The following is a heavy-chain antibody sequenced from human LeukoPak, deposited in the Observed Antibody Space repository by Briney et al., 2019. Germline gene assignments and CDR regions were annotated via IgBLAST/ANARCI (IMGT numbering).Heavy chain of an antibody. CDR3: AYSAMVTHIDY. CDR2: INPNSGDT. CDR1: GYTFTAYS. V-gene: IGHV1-2*02. Sequence: GASVKVSCKASGYTFTAYSMHWVRQAPGQGLEYMGWINPNSGDTNYAQKFQGRVTMTRDTSISTAYMELSRLRSDDTAVYYCAYSAMVTHIDYWGQGTLVTVSS. D-gene: IGHD5-18*01. J-gene: IGHJ4*02.